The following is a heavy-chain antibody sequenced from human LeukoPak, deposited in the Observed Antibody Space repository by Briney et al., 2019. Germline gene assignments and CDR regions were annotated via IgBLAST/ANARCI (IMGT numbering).Heavy chain of an antibody. CDR2: IKQDGSEK. D-gene: IGHD4-17*01. CDR1: GFTFSSYW. J-gene: IGHJ3*02. CDR3: ATSYGDYPNDAFDI. V-gene: IGHV3-7*01. Sequence: PGGSLRLSCAASGFTFSSYWMSWVRQAPGKGLEWVANIKQDGSEKYYVDSVKGRSTISRDNAKNSLYLQMNSLRAEDTAVYYCATSYGDYPNDAFDIWGQGTMVTVSS.